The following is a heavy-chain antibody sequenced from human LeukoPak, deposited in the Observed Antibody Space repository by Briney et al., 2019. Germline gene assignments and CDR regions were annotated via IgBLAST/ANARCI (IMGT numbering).Heavy chain of an antibody. CDR1: GYSFTSYW. V-gene: IGHV5-51*01. CDR3: ARPEYNWNYMYAFDI. Sequence: GESLKISCKGSGYSFTSYWIGWVRQMPGKGLEWMGIIYPGDSDTRNSPSFQGQVTISVDKSISTAYLQWSSLKASDTAMYYCARPEYNWNYMYAFDIWGQGTMVTVSS. D-gene: IGHD1-7*01. CDR2: IYPGDSDT. J-gene: IGHJ3*02.